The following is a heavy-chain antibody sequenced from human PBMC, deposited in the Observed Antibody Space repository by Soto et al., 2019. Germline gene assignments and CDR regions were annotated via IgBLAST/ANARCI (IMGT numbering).Heavy chain of an antibody. J-gene: IGHJ5*02. D-gene: IGHD1-1*01. CDR3: ARHNSLWPNWFDP. Sequence: HVQLVQSGAEVKKPGASVKVSCKASGYTFSSYGISWVRQAPGQGLEWMGWISAHSGNTNYAQKFQGRVTMTTDTSTSTAYMEVRSLRSDDPAVYYCARHNSLWPNWFDPWGQGTLVTVSS. V-gene: IGHV1-18*01. CDR2: ISAHSGNT. CDR1: GYTFSSYG.